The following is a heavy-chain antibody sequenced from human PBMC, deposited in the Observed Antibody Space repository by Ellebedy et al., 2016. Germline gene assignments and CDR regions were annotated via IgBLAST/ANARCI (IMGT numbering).Heavy chain of an antibody. CDR2: ISSSSSYI. V-gene: IGHV3-21*01. J-gene: IGHJ4*02. Sequence: GESLKISCAASGFTFSSYSMNWVHQAPGKGLEWVSSISSSSSYIYYADSVKGRFTISRDNAKNSLYLQMNSLRAEDTAVYYCARAVSQPAASGIDYWGQGTLVTVSS. D-gene: IGHD6-25*01. CDR3: ARAVSQPAASGIDY. CDR1: GFTFSSYS.